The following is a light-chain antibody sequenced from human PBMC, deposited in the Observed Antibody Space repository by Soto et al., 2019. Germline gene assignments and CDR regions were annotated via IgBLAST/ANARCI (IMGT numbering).Light chain of an antibody. CDR3: HQYYDWPYT. V-gene: IGKV3-15*01. Sequence: EIVMTQSPAILSMSPGERATLSCRASQSISSNLAWYQQKPGQAPRLLLYGASTRATGFPARFSGSGSGTEFTLTISSLQSEDFAVYYCHQYYDWPYTFGQGTKLEIK. CDR2: GAS. J-gene: IGKJ2*01. CDR1: QSISSN.